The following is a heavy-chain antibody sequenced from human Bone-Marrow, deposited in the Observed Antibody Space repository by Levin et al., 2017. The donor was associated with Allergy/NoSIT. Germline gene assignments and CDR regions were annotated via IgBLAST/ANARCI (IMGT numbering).Heavy chain of an antibody. CDR3: AKGSAASRPYYFDF. J-gene: IGHJ4*02. Sequence: GESLKISCAASGFTFSNYAMSWVRQAPGKGLEWFSAITGSGGDTYYADSVKGRFTISRDNSKDTLYLQMNSLRDDDTAVYYCAKGSAASRPYYFDFWGQGVLVTVSS. V-gene: IGHV3-23*01. CDR2: ITGSGGDT. D-gene: IGHD5-18*01. CDR1: GFTFSNYA.